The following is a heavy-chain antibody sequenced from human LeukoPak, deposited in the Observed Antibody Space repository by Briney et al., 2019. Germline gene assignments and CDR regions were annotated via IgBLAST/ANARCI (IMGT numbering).Heavy chain of an antibody. V-gene: IGHV3-21*01. D-gene: IGHD3-10*01. J-gene: IGHJ4*02. CDR3: ARVLRNYYGSGSYDY. CDR2: ISSSSSYI. Sequence: GGSLRLSCAASGFTFSSYSMNWVRQAPGKGLEWVSSISSSSSYIYYADSVKGRFTISRDNAKNSLYLQMNSLRAEDTAVYYCARVLRNYYGSGSYDYWGQGTLVTVSS. CDR1: GFTFSSYS.